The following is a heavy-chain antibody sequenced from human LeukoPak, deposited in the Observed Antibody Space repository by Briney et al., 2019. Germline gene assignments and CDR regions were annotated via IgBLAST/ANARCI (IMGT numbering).Heavy chain of an antibody. V-gene: IGHV3-53*04. CDR1: RFTLSSNY. CDR2: IYSGGST. CDR3: ARIAAVPRGYFDY. Sequence: PGGSLRLSCAASRFTLSSNYMSWVRQAPGKGLEWVSVIYSGGSTYYADSVKGRFTISRHNSKNTLYLQMNSLRAEDTAVHYCARIAAVPRGYFDYWGQGTLVTVSS. D-gene: IGHD6-13*01. J-gene: IGHJ4*02.